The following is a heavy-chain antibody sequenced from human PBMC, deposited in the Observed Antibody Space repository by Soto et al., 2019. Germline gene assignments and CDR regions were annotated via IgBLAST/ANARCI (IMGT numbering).Heavy chain of an antibody. CDR1: GYSLTELS. CDR3: ATGRGGNSLLDFDY. D-gene: IGHD2-21*02. V-gene: IGHV1-24*01. Sequence: QVPLVQSGAEVRKPGASVKVSCKVSGYSLTELSMHWVRQAPGKGLEWMGGFDPEDGETIYAQKFQGRVTMTEDTYTDTAYMELSSLRSEDTAVYYCATGRGGNSLLDFDYWGQGTLVTVSS. J-gene: IGHJ4*02. CDR2: FDPEDGET.